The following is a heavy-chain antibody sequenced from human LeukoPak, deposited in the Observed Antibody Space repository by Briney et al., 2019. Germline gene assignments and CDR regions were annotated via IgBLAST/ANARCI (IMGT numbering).Heavy chain of an antibody. J-gene: IGHJ6*03. CDR3: ARVSSSGWYYYYYMDV. Sequence: GGSLRLSCAASGFTFSSYWMSWVRQAPGKGLEWVANIKQDGSEKYYVDSVKGRFTISRDNAKNSLYLQMNSLRAEDTAVYYCARVSSSGWYYYYYMDVWGKGTTVTVSS. D-gene: IGHD6-25*01. CDR2: IKQDGSEK. CDR1: GFTFSSYW. V-gene: IGHV3-7*01.